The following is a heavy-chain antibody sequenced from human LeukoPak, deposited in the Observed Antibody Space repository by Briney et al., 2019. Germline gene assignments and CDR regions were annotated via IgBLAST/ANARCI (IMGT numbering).Heavy chain of an antibody. D-gene: IGHD1-7*01. CDR3: ARAKVSITGTTPYFDY. Sequence: ASVRVSCKASGYTFTSHYMHWVRQAPGQGLQWMGLINPSGGSTTYAQKFQGRVTMTRDTSTSTVYMELSSLRSEDTAVYYCARAKVSITGTTPYFDYWGQGTLVTVSS. CDR2: INPSGGST. V-gene: IGHV1-46*01. J-gene: IGHJ4*02. CDR1: GYTFTSHY.